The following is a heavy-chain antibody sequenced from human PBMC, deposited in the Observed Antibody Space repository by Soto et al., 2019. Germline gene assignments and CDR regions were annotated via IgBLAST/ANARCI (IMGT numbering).Heavy chain of an antibody. CDR3: ARSPGNYYGLDL. V-gene: IGHV1-46*01. J-gene: IGHJ6*02. CDR1: GYTFTSDH. Sequence: ASVKVSCKVSGYTFTSDHIHWVRQAPGQGLEWMGIIDPSGGTTNSARMLQGRLSMTRDTSTSTVYMDLSSLTSQDTAVYYCARSPGNYYGLDLWGQGTTVTVSS. CDR2: IDPSGGTT.